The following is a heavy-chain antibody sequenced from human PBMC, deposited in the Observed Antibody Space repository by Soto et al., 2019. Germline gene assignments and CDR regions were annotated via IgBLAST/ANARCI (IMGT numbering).Heavy chain of an antibody. D-gene: IGHD1-26*01. CDR2: IKSKTDGGTT. J-gene: IGHJ4*02. CDR3: TTVQTGWGWELLDY. V-gene: IGHV3-15*07. CDR1: GFTFSNAW. Sequence: EVQLVESGGGLVKPGGSLRLSCAASGFTFSNAWMNWVRQAPGKGLEWVGRIKSKTDGGTTDYAAPVKGRFTISRDDSKNTLYLQMNSMKTEDTAVYYCTTVQTGWGWELLDYWGQGTLVTVSS.